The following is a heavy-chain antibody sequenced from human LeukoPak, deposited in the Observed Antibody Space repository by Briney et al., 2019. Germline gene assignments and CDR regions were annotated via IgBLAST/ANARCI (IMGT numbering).Heavy chain of an antibody. D-gene: IGHD4-17*01. CDR3: ASGDYGWFDP. CDR1: GFTFSSYS. Sequence: GGSLRLSCAASGFTFSSYSMNWVRQAPGKGLEWVSYISSSSSTIYYADSVKGRFTISRDNAKNSLYLQMNSLRSEDTAVYYCASGDYGWFDPWGQGTLVTVSS. J-gene: IGHJ5*02. CDR2: ISSSSSTI. V-gene: IGHV3-48*01.